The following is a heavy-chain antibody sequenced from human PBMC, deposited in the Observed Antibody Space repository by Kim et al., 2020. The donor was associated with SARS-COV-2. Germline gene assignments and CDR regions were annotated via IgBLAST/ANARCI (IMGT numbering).Heavy chain of an antibody. CDR2: ISASGDST. CDR1: GFTFSRSA. D-gene: IGHD1-26*01. CDR3: VKPGHTTPDGTYRPLPFDY. J-gene: IGHJ4*02. V-gene: IGHV3-23*01. Sequence: GGSLRLSCAASGFTFSRSALTWVRQAPGKGLEWVSSISASGDSTFYADSVKGRFTISRDNSRDTLYLQVSSLRAEDAAIYYCVKPGHTTPDGTYRPLPFDYWGPGSLVTVSS.